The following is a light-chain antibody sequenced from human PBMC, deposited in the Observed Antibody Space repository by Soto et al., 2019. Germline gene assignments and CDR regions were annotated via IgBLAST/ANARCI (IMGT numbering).Light chain of an antibody. J-gene: IGKJ3*01. CDR2: DAS. Sequence: EIVLTQSPATLSLSPGERATLSCRASQSVSSYLAWYQQKPGQAPRLLIYDASNRATGIPARFSGSGSGTDFTLTISRLEPEDFAVYYCQRRSNWPQTFGPGTKVDI. CDR1: QSVSSY. CDR3: QRRSNWPQT. V-gene: IGKV3-11*01.